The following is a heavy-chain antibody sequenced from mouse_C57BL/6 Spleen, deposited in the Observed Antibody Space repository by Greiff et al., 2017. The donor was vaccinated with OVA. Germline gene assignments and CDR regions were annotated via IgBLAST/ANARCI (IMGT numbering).Heavy chain of an antibody. CDR3: SAQVRGYYAMDY. D-gene: IGHD3-2*02. CDR2: IDPSDSYT. V-gene: IGHV1-50*01. Sequence: QVQLQQPGAELVKPGASVKLSCKASGYTFTSYWMQWVKQRPGQGLEWIGEIDPSDSYTNYNQKFKGKATLTVDTSSSTAYMQLSSLTSEDSAVYYCSAQVRGYYAMDYWGQGTSVTVSS. CDR1: GYTFTSYW. J-gene: IGHJ4*01.